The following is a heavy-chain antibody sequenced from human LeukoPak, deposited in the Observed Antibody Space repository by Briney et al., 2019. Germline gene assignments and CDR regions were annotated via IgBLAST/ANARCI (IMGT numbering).Heavy chain of an antibody. D-gene: IGHD2-2*01. CDR3: ARACGGTSCYDY. V-gene: IGHV3-13*01. Sequence: GGSLRLSCAASGFTFSSYDMHWVRQATGKGLEWVSAIGTAGDTYYPGSVKGRFTISRENAKNSLYLQMNSLRAGDTAVYYCARACGGTSCYDYWGQGTLVTVSS. CDR1: GFTFSSYD. CDR2: IGTAGDT. J-gene: IGHJ4*02.